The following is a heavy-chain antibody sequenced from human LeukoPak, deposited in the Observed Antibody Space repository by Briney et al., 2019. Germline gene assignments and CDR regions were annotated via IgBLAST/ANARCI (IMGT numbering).Heavy chain of an antibody. Sequence: GESLKISCKGSGYSFSTYGTGWVRQIPGKGLECMGIIYPGDSDTRNSPSVQGQVTISDDRSISTAYLQWSSLKASDTAMYYCARHETGPYFDYWGQGTLVTVSS. CDR3: ARHETGPYFDY. D-gene: IGHD1-1*01. CDR1: GYSFSTYG. V-gene: IGHV5-51*02. CDR2: IYPGDSDT. J-gene: IGHJ4*02.